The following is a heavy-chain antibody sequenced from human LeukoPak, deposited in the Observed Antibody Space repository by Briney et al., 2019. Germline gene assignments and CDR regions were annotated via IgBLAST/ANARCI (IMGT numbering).Heavy chain of an antibody. CDR1: GGSISSSSYY. Sequence: SETLSLTCTVSGGSISSSSYYWGWIRQPPGKGLEWIGSIYYSGSTYYNPSLKSRVTISVDTSKNQFSLKLSSVTAADTAVYYCARANLLWFGDTNWFDPWGQGTLVTVSS. CDR3: ARANLLWFGDTNWFDP. D-gene: IGHD3-10*01. V-gene: IGHV4-39*07. CDR2: IYYSGST. J-gene: IGHJ5*02.